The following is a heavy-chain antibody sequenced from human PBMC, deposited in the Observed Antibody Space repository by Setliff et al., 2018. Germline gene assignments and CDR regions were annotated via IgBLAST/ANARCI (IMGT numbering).Heavy chain of an antibody. CDR3: ARAITSKYYFEY. Sequence: PSETLSLTCTVSGGSISSGGYYWSWIRRHPGKGLEWIGYIYYSGSTYYNPSLKSRLTISVDTSKPQFSLRLSSVTAADTAVYYCARAITSKYYFEYWGQGTLVTVSS. J-gene: IGHJ4*02. CDR2: IYYSGST. D-gene: IGHD3-16*01. CDR1: GGSISSGGYY. V-gene: IGHV4-31*03.